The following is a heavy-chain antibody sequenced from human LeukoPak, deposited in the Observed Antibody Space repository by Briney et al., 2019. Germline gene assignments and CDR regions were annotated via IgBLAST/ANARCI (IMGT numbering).Heavy chain of an antibody. CDR1: GFTFSSYA. CDR3: ARDYDLDAFDI. V-gene: IGHV3-23*01. J-gene: IGHJ3*02. D-gene: IGHD3-16*01. CDR2: ITGSGCNT. Sequence: GGSLRLSCAASGFTFSSYAMNWVRQAPGKGLEWVSAITGSGCNTYYADSVKGRFTISRDNAKNLLYLQMNSLRAEDTAVYYCARDYDLDAFDIWGQGTMVTVSS.